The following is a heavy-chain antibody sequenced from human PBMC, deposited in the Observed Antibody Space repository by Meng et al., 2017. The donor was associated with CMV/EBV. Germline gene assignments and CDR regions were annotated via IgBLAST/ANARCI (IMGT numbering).Heavy chain of an antibody. Sequence: QGQLVPSGAEVKKPWASVKVSCKASGYTFTSYYMHWVRQAPGQGLEWMGIINPSGGSTSYAQKFQGRVTMTRDTSTSTVYMELSSLRSEDTAVYYCAREGEGVVAATPHFDYWGQGTLVTVSS. CDR2: INPSGGST. J-gene: IGHJ4*02. CDR1: GYTFTSYY. CDR3: AREGEGVVAATPHFDY. D-gene: IGHD2-15*01. V-gene: IGHV1-46*01.